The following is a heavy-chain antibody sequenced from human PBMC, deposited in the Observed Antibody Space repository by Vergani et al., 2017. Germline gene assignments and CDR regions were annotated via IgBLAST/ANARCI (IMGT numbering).Heavy chain of an antibody. V-gene: IGHV1-2*02. D-gene: IGHD3-22*01. J-gene: IGHJ3*02. Sequence: QVQLVQSGAEVKKPGASVKVSCKASGYTFTGYYMHWVRQAPGQGLEWMGWINPNSGGTNYAQKFQGRVTMTRDTSISTAYMELSRLRSDETAVYYCAREGSDYYDSSGYYVLGSFDIWGQGTMVTVSS. CDR2: INPNSGGT. CDR3: AREGSDYYDSSGYYVLGSFDI. CDR1: GYTFTGYY.